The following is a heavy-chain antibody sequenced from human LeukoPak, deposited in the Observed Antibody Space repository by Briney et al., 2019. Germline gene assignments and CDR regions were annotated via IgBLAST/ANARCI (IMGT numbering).Heavy chain of an antibody. D-gene: IGHD6-19*01. J-gene: IGHJ4*02. CDR2: TYYRSKWYN. Sequence: SQTLSLTCAISGDIVSSNSAAWNWIRQSPSRGLEWLGRTYYRSKWYNDYAVSVKSRITINPDTSKNQFSLQLNSVTPEDTAVYYCARGESLWLAGGFDYWGQGTLVTVSS. CDR1: GDIVSSNSAA. CDR3: ARGESLWLAGGFDY. V-gene: IGHV6-1*01.